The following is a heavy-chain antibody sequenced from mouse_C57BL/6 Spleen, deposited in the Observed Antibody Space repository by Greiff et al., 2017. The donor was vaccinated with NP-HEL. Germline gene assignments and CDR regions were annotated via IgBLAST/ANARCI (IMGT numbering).Heavy chain of an antibody. J-gene: IGHJ4*01. V-gene: IGHV1-50*01. Sequence: QVQLQQPGAELVKPGASVKLSCKASGYTFTSYWMQWVKQRPGQGLEWIGEIDPSDSYTTYNQQFKGKATLTVDTSSSTAYMQLSSLTSEDSAVYYCARRPYAMDYWGQGTSVTVSS. CDR2: IDPSDSYT. CDR3: ARRPYAMDY. CDR1: GYTFTSYW.